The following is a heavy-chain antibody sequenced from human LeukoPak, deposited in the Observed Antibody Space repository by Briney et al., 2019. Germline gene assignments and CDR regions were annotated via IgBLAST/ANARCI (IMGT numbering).Heavy chain of an antibody. D-gene: IGHD5-24*01. J-gene: IGHJ4*02. V-gene: IGHV4-34*01. CDR1: GGSFSGYY. CDR2: INHSGST. CDR3: ARTRRDGYNWGYFDY. Sequence: KSSETLSLTCAVYGGSFSGYYWSWIRQPPGKGLEWIGEINHSGSTNYNPSLKSRVTISVDTSKNQFSLKLSSVTAADMAVYYCARTRRDGYNWGYFDYWGQGTLVTVSS.